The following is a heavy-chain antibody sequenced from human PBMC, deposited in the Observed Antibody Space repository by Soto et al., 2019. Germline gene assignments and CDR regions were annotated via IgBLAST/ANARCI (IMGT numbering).Heavy chain of an antibody. J-gene: IGHJ6*02. V-gene: IGHV1-18*01. D-gene: IGHD3-3*01. CDR2: ISAYNGNT. CDR1: GYTFTSYG. Sequence: ASVKVSCKASGYTFTSYGISWVRQAPGQGLEWMGWISAYNGNTNYAQKLQGRVTMTTDTSTSTAYMELRSLRSDDTAVYYCARGMEFGYYDFWSGSYGSYGMEVWGQGTTVTVSS. CDR3: ARGMEFGYYDFWSGSYGSYGMEV.